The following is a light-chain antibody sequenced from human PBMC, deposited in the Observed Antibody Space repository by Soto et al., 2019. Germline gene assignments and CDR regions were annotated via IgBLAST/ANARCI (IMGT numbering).Light chain of an antibody. CDR2: GAS. CDR3: QQYGSSPWA. J-gene: IGKJ1*01. Sequence: IVVTQSPGTLSLSPVERATLSCRASESVASSYLAWYQQKPGQAPRLLIYGASSRATGIPDRFSGRGSGTDFTLTISRLEPEDFAVYYCQQYGSSPWAFGPGTKVDIK. V-gene: IGKV3-20*01. CDR1: ESVASSY.